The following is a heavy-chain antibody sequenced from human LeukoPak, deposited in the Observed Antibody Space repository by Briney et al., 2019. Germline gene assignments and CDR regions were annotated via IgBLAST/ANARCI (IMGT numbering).Heavy chain of an antibody. J-gene: IGHJ3*02. D-gene: IGHD2-15*01. Sequence: GGSLRLSCAASGFTFSSYAMHWVRQAPGKGLEWVAVISYDGSNKYYADSVKGRFTISRDNSKNTLYLQMNSLRAEDTAVYYCAGESGRSYAFDIWGQGTMVTVSS. CDR2: ISYDGSNK. CDR1: GFTFSSYA. CDR3: AGESGRSYAFDI. V-gene: IGHV3-30*04.